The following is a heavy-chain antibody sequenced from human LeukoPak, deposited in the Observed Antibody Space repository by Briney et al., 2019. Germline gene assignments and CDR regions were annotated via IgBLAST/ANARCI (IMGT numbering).Heavy chain of an antibody. V-gene: IGHV3-48*03. CDR3: AREGGCSGGSCYTDLDY. CDR1: GFTFSSYE. D-gene: IGHD2-15*01. CDR2: ISSSGSTI. Sequence: GGSLRLSCAASGFTFSSYEMNWARQAPGKGLEWVSYISSSGSTIYYADSVKGRFTISRDNAKNSLYLQMNSLRAEDTAVYYCAREGGCSGGSCYTDLDYWGQGTLVTVSS. J-gene: IGHJ4*02.